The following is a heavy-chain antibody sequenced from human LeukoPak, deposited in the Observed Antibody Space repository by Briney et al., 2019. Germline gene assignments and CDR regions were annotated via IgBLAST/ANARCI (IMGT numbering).Heavy chain of an antibody. Sequence: SETLSLTCAVYGGSFSGYYWSWIRQPPGKGLEWIGEINHSGSTNYNPSLKSRVTISVDTSKNQFSLKLSSVTAADTAVYYCARVEGMGNSSSLGYFDLWGRGTLVTVSS. CDR2: INHSGST. J-gene: IGHJ2*01. CDR1: GGSFSGYY. D-gene: IGHD6-6*01. V-gene: IGHV4-34*01. CDR3: ARVEGMGNSSSLGYFDL.